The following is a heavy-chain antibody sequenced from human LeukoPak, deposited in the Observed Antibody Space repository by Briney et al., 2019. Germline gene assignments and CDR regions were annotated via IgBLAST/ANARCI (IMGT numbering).Heavy chain of an antibody. J-gene: IGHJ4*02. V-gene: IGHV5-51*01. CDR2: IYPGDSDT. CDR3: ARRARGGITMVRGVIYYFDY. Sequence: GESLKISCKGSGYSFTSYWIGWVRQMPGKGLEWMGIIYPGDSDTRYSPSFQGQVTISADKSISTAYLQWSSLKASDTAMYYCARRARGGITMVRGVIYYFDYWGQGTLVTVSS. D-gene: IGHD3-10*01. CDR1: GYSFTSYW.